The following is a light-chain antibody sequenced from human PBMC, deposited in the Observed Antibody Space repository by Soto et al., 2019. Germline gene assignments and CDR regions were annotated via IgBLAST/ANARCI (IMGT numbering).Light chain of an antibody. CDR3: HQYGRSPYT. V-gene: IGKV3-20*01. CDR1: QSIGSRY. J-gene: IGKJ2*01. CDR2: GAS. Sequence: EIVVTQSPDTLPLSAGGRATLSCRASQSIGSRYLAWYQQKPGHTPRLLIYGASSRATGIPDRFSGSGSGTDFTITISRLEPEDVAVYYCHQYGRSPYTFGHGTKLAI.